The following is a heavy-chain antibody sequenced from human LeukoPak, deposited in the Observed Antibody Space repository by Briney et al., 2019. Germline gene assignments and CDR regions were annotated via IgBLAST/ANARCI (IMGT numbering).Heavy chain of an antibody. CDR1: GFSFKDYW. CDR2: ISGSGGST. Sequence: GGSLRLSCAASGFSFKDYWMSWVRQAPGKGLEWVSAISGSGGSTYYADSVKGRFTISRDNSKNTLYLQMNSLRAEDTAVYYCAKDRRSSGWYSFPDYWGQGTLVTVSS. CDR3: AKDRRSSGWYSFPDY. J-gene: IGHJ4*02. V-gene: IGHV3-23*01. D-gene: IGHD6-19*01.